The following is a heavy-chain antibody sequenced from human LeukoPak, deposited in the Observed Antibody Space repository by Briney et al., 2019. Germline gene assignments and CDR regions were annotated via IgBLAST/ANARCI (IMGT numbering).Heavy chain of an antibody. J-gene: IGHJ4*02. Sequence: SETLSLTCTVSGGSISSGTYYWSWIRQPAGKGLEWIGRIYTSGSGSTKYNPSLKSRVTISVDMSKNQFSLKLSSVTAADTAVYYCARADISGYYYFDYWGQGTLVTVSS. CDR3: ARADISGYYYFDY. V-gene: IGHV4-61*02. CDR1: GGSISSGTYY. CDR2: IYTSGSGST. D-gene: IGHD5-12*01.